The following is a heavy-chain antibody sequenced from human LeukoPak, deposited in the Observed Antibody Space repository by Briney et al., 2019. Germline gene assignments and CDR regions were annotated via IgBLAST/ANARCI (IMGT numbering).Heavy chain of an antibody. CDR3: ARGRVGDGYNYLDY. V-gene: IGHV3-33*08. CDR2: IWYDGSNK. J-gene: IGHJ4*02. D-gene: IGHD5-24*01. CDR1: GFTFSDYG. Sequence: GGSLRLSCAASGFTFSDYGMHWVRQAPGKGLEWVAVIWYDGSNKYYADSVKGRFTISRDNSKNTLYLQMNSLRAEDTAVYYCARGRVGDGYNYLDYWGQGTLVTVSS.